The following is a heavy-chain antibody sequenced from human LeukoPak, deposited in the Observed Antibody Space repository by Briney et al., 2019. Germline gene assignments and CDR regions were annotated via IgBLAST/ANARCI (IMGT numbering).Heavy chain of an antibody. CDR2: ISSSSSTI. CDR1: GFTFSSYS. CDR3: ARDREYDFWSGSRQGDGVDY. Sequence: GGSLRLSCAASGFTFSSYSMNWVRQAPGKGLEWVSYISSSSSTIYYADSVKGRFTISRDNAKNSLYLQMNSLRAEDTAVYYCARDREYDFWSGSRQGDGVDYWGQGTLVTVSS. D-gene: IGHD3-3*01. J-gene: IGHJ4*02. V-gene: IGHV3-48*04.